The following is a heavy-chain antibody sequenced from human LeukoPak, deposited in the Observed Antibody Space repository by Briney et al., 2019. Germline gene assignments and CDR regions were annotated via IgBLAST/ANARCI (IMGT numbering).Heavy chain of an antibody. D-gene: IGHD1-1*01. J-gene: IGHJ4*02. CDR1: GYTFTGYY. Sequence: ASVKVSCKASGYTFTGYYMHLVRQSPGQGFEWMGWINPNSGGTNYAQKFQGWVTMTRDTSISTAYMELSRLRSDDTAVYYCARAQGTDFDYWGQGTLVTVSS. V-gene: IGHV1-2*04. CDR3: ARAQGTDFDY. CDR2: INPNSGGT.